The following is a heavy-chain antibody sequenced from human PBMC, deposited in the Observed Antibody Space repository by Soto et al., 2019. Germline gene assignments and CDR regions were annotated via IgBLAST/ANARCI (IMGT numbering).Heavy chain of an antibody. CDR3: AKDLAHCGGGCAPFYYYDYGMDA. V-gene: IGHV3-30*18. J-gene: IGHJ6*01. CDR2: ISYEGSNK. Sequence: QVQLVESGGGVVQPGRSLRLSGAASGFTFSSYGMHWVRQAPGKGLEWVAVISYEGSNKYYADSVKGRFTIARDNSKNTLYLQMNSLRAKHTAVYYCAKDLAHCGGGCAPFYYYDYGMDAWAQGTTVTVSS. CDR1: GFTFSSYG. D-gene: IGHD2-21*02.